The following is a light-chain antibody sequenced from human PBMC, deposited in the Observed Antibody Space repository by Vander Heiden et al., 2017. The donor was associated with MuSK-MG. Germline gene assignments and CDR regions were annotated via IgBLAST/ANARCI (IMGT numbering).Light chain of an antibody. CDR3: QAWDSSTYV. CDR2: QDS. V-gene: IGLV3-1*01. J-gene: IGLJ1*01. Sequence: SYELTQPPSVSVSPGQTASITCSGDKLGDKYACWYQQKPGQSPVLVIYQDSKRPSGIPERFSGSNSGKTATLTISGTQAMDEADYYCQAWDSSTYVCGTGTKVTVL. CDR1: KLGDKY.